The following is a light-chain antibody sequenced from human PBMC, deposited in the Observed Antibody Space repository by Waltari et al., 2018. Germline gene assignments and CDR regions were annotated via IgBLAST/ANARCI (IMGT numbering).Light chain of an antibody. CDR3: QQYNNWRT. Sequence: EVLMMQSTATMPVSPGERATLSCRASQSISNNLAWYQQKPRQAPRLLIYGASTRATGVPARFSGSGSGTEFTLTISSLQSEDFAVYCCQQYNNWRTFGQGTKLESK. CDR2: GAS. V-gene: IGKV3-15*01. J-gene: IGKJ2*01. CDR1: QSISNN.